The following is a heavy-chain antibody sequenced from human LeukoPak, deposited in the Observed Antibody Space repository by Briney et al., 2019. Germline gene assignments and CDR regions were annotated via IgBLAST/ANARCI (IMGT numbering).Heavy chain of an antibody. CDR3: AIGPNWENQK. CDR2: IGNNGGGI. J-gene: IGHJ4*02. V-gene: IGHV3-23*01. CDR1: GFTFTSYT. D-gene: IGHD7-27*01. Sequence: TGGSLRLSCAASGFTFTSYTMYWVRQAPGKGLEWVSIIGNNGGGIHYADSVRGRFTISRDNSKNTLYLQMTNLRVDDTALYYCAIGPNWENQKWGQGVLVTVSS.